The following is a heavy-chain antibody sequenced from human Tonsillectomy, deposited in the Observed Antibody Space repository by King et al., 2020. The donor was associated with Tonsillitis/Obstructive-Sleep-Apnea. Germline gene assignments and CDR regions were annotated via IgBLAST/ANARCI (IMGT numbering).Heavy chain of an antibody. Sequence: VQLVESGGGLVQPGGSLRLSCAATGFTFSSYAMNWVRQAPGKGLEWVSATSGSGGGTYSANSVRGRFTISRDNSKNTLFLQMSSLTVEDTAVYYCAKGKDNSGWYYYGMDVWGQGTTVTVSS. CDR2: TSGSGGGT. D-gene: IGHD6-19*01. V-gene: IGHV3-23*04. J-gene: IGHJ6*02. CDR3: AKGKDNSGWYYYGMDV. CDR1: GFTFSSYA.